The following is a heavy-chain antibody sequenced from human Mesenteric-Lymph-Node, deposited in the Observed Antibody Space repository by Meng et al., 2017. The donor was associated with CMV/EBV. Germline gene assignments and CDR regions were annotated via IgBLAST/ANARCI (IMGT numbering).Heavy chain of an antibody. CDR2: ISSSRSYI. V-gene: IGHV3-21*04. CDR1: EFTFSSYS. CDR3: AKNGADCSSTSCSNYYYYGMDV. J-gene: IGHJ6*02. Sequence: GESLKISCAASEFTFSSYSMNWVRQAPGKGLEWVSSISSSRSYIYYADSVKGRFTISRDNSKNTLYLQMNSLRAEDTAVYYCAKNGADCSSTSCSNYYYYGMDVWGQGTTVTVSS. D-gene: IGHD2-2*01.